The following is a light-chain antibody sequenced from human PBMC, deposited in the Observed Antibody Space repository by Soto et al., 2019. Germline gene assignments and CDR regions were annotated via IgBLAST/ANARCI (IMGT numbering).Light chain of an antibody. CDR1: SSDVGAYNS. Sequence: QSVLTQPPSVSGSPGQSVAISCTGASSDVGAYNSVSWYQQHPGKAPKLMIYDVTKRPSGVPDRFSGSKSGNTASLTISGLQAEDEADYYCCSYAGSYPVIFGGGTKLTVL. CDR2: DVT. J-gene: IGLJ2*01. CDR3: CSYAGSYPVI. V-gene: IGLV2-11*01.